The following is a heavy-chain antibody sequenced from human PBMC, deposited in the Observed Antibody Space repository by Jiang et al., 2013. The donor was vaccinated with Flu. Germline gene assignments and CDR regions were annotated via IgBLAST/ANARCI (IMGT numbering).Heavy chain of an antibody. D-gene: IGHD5-12*01. CDR2: IYHMGAP. CDR3: ARALKYSGFELPYFDF. Sequence: PGLVKPSETLSLTCAVSGGSISDSGHYWVWIRQPPGKELEWVGSIYHMGAPTQTTLKSRVTMSVDTSKNHFSLSLSSVTAADTAVYYCARALKYSGFELPYFDFWGQGTLVTVSS. V-gene: IGHV4-39*07. J-gene: IGHJ4*02. CDR1: GGSISDSGHY.